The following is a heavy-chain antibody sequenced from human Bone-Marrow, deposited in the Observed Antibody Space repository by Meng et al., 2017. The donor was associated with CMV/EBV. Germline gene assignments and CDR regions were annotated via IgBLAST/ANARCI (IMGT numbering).Heavy chain of an antibody. V-gene: IGHV3-30*18. D-gene: IGHD5-24*01. Sequence: VQLVASGGDLVQPGGSLRLSCAASGFTFSSYGMHWVRQAPGKGLEWVAVISYDGSNKYYADSVKGRFTISRDNSKNTLYLQMNSLRAEDTAVYYCAKVGATTLIDYWGQGTLVTVSS. CDR2: ISYDGSNK. CDR3: AKVGATTLIDY. J-gene: IGHJ4*02. CDR1: GFTFSSYG.